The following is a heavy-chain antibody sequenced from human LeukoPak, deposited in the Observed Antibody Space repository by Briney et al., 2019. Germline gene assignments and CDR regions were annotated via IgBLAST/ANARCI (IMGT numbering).Heavy chain of an antibody. Sequence: PGGSLRLSCAASGFTFSSYAMSWVRQAPGKGLEWVSAISGSGGSTYYADSVKGRFTISRDNAKNSLYLQMNSLRVEDTALYYCGRAYDFSRHWGQGTLVTVSS. V-gene: IGHV3-23*01. CDR3: GRAYDFSRH. J-gene: IGHJ4*02. D-gene: IGHD3-3*01. CDR1: GFTFSSYA. CDR2: ISGSGGST.